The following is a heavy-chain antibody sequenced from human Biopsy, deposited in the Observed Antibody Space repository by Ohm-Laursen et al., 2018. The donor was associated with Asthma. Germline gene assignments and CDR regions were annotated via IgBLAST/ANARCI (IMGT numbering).Heavy chain of an antibody. V-gene: IGHV3-30*18. Sequence: SLRLSCTASGFTFSRFGMEWVRQAPAKGMAWVAGVSYDGDNKHYADSVKGRFTVTRDNSRNTLYLHMSSLRPEDTAGYYCAKDFDDYDFDAWGQGALVTVSS. CDR2: VSYDGDNK. D-gene: IGHD4/OR15-4a*01. J-gene: IGHJ4*01. CDR3: AKDFDDYDFDA. CDR1: GFTFSRFG.